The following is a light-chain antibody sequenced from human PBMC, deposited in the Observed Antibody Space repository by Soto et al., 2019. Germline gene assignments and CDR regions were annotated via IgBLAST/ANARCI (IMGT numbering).Light chain of an antibody. CDR1: SSDIGAYDY. CDR3: GSYASATLI. V-gene: IGLV2-14*03. Sequence: QSALTQPASVSGSPGQSITISCTGTSSDIGAYDYVSWFQQYSGKAPTLIIYEVRFRPSGVSSRFSGSKSGNTASLTISGLQTEDEADYYCGSYASATLIFGGGTKLPVL. J-gene: IGLJ2*01. CDR2: EVR.